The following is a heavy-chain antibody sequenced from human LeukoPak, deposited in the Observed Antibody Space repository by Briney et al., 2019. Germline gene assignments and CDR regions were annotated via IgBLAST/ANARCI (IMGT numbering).Heavy chain of an antibody. D-gene: IGHD3-22*01. V-gene: IGHV3-7*03. CDR1: GFTFSSYW. Sequence: GGSLRLSCAASGFTFSSYWMSWVRQAPGKGLEWVANIKQDGSEKYYVDSVKGRFTISRDNAKNSLYLQMNSLRAEDTAVYYCARDWGDSSGYYVAERQFYFDYWGQGTLVTVSS. CDR2: IKQDGSEK. J-gene: IGHJ4*02. CDR3: ARDWGDSSGYYVAERQFYFDY.